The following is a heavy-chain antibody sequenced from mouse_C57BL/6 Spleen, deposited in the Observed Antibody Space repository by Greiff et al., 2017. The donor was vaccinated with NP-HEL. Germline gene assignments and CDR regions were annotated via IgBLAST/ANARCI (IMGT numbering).Heavy chain of an antibody. Sequence: EVKVVESEGGLVQPGSSMKLSCTASGFTFSDYYMAWVRQVPEKGLEWVANINYDGSSTYYLDSLKSRFIISIDNAKNILYLQMSSLKSEDTATYYCARGIHYFDYWGQGTTLTVSS. CDR1: GFTFSDYY. CDR2: INYDGSST. J-gene: IGHJ2*01. V-gene: IGHV5-16*01. CDR3: ARGIHYFDY.